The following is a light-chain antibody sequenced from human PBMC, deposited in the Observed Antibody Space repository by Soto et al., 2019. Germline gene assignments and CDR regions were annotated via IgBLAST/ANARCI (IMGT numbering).Light chain of an antibody. CDR3: QQSYSTPPRT. CDR1: QDISNY. Sequence: DIQMTQSPSSLSASVGDRVTITCQASQDISNYLNWYQQKPGKAPKLLIYDASNLETGVPSRFSGSGSGTDFTLTISSLQPEDFATYYCQQSYSTPPRTFGQGTKVDI. V-gene: IGKV1-39*01. J-gene: IGKJ1*01. CDR2: DAS.